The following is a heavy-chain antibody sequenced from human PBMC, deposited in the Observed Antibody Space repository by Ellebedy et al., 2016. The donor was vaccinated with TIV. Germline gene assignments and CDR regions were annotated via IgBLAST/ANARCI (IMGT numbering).Heavy chain of an antibody. CDR1: GFTFSCCA. D-gene: IGHD2-2*01. CDR2: ISDSGDTT. Sequence: PGGSLRLSCAASGFTFSCCAMNWVRQAPGKGLEWVSGISDSGDTTYYPDSVKGRFTISRDNSKNTLYLQMNSLRVEDTAVYYCAKQKSTSAGSSDIWGQGAMVTVSS. V-gene: IGHV3-23*01. CDR3: AKQKSTSAGSSDI. J-gene: IGHJ3*02.